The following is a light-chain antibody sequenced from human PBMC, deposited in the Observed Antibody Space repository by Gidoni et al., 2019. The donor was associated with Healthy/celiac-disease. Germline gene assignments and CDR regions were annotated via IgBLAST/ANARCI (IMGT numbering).Light chain of an antibody. Sequence: QSALTQPASVSGSPGQSITISCTGTSSYVGGYNSVSWYQQHPGKAPKLMIYDVSNRPSGVSNRFSCSKSGNTASLTISGLQVEDEADYYCSSYTSSSTLVFGGGTKLTVL. CDR1: SSYVGGYNS. CDR3: SSYTSSSTLV. V-gene: IGLV2-14*03. J-gene: IGLJ2*01. CDR2: DVS.